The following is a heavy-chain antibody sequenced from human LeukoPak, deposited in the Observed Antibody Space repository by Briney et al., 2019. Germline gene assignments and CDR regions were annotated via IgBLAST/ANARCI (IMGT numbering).Heavy chain of an antibody. CDR2: IYHSGST. J-gene: IGHJ4*02. Sequence: SETLSLTCAVSGYSISSGYYWGWIRQPPGKGLEWIGSIYHSGSTNYNPSLKSRVTISVDTSKNQFSLKLSSVTAADTAVYYCARALGEGEFDYWGQGTLVTVSS. CDR3: ARALGEGEFDY. V-gene: IGHV4-38-2*01. D-gene: IGHD3-10*01. CDR1: GYSISSGYY.